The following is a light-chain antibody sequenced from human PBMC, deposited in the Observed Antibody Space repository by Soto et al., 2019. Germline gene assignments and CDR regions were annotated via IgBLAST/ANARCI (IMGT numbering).Light chain of an antibody. CDR3: QQYGSSPQT. Sequence: EVVLTQSPGTLSLSPRERATLSCRAGQGVRKNYLAWYQQRPGQAPSLLFYGASSRATGIPDRFSGSGSGTDFTLIISRLEAEDFALYYCQQYGSSPQTFGQGTKVEVK. J-gene: IGKJ1*01. CDR2: GAS. CDR1: QGVRKNY. V-gene: IGKV3-20*01.